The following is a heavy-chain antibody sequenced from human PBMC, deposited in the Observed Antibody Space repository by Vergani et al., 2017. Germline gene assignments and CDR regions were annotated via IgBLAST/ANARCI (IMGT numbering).Heavy chain of an antibody. Sequence: QVQLVQSGAEVKKPGASVKVSCKASGYSFTSNSMHWVRQAPGQGLEWVGIINPMGGSTTYAQRFQGRVTMTGETSRSTVYMQLSSLRFADTAVYYCARAGYCTSTSCYSFSYYYMAVWGKGSTVTVSS. CDR1: GYSFTSNS. D-gene: IGHD2-2*03. J-gene: IGHJ6*03. CDR3: ARAGYCTSTSCYSFSYYYMAV. CDR2: INPMGGST. V-gene: IGHV1-46*03.